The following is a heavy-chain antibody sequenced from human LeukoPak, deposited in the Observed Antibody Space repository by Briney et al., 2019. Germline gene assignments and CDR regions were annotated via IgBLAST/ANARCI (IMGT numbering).Heavy chain of an antibody. J-gene: IGHJ6*03. D-gene: IGHD6-13*01. Sequence: SETLSLTCTVSGGSISSYYWSWIRQPPGKGLEWIGYIYYSGSTNYNPSLKSRVTISVDTSRNQFSLKLSSVTAADTAVYYCARAYSSSVGFYYYYYMDVWGKGTTVTVSS. CDR1: GGSISSYY. CDR3: ARAYSSSVGFYYYYYMDV. CDR2: IYYSGST. V-gene: IGHV4-59*01.